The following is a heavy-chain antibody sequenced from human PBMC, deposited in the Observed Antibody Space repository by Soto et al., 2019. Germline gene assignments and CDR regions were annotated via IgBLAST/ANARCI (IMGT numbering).Heavy chain of an antibody. J-gene: IGHJ2*01. CDR3: AKGRTTFDR. Sequence: EVQLVESGGGLVQPGGSLRLSCAASQFTFSYYAMGWVRQAPGKGLEWVSLISGAGGSTNYADSVKGRFAISRDNSENTLYLQLNSLSAEDTAVDYCAKGRTTFDRWGRGTLVIVSS. CDR1: QFTFSYYA. V-gene: IGHV3-23*04. D-gene: IGHD1-1*01. CDR2: ISGAGGST.